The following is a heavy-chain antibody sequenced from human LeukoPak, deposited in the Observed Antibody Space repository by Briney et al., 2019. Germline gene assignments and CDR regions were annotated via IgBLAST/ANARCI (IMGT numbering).Heavy chain of an antibody. D-gene: IGHD2-8*02. CDR1: GFTFSSFA. CDR2: FDGNGPNT. Sequence: GSLRLSCAASGFTFSSFAMTWVRQAPGKGLEWVSGFDGNGPNTYYADSVKGRWTISRDNSRNALYLEMNSLRPEDTAIYYCAKPRTTGLGWAQFDYWGQGSLVTVSS. V-gene: IGHV3-23*01. CDR3: AKPRTTGLGWAQFDY. J-gene: IGHJ4*02.